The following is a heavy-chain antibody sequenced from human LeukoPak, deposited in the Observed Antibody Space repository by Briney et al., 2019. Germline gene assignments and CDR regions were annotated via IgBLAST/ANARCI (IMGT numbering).Heavy chain of an antibody. Sequence: RSGGSLRLSCGASGFTFSSYEMNWVRQAPGKGLEWVSYMSSSSNTRYYADSVKGRFTISRDNAKNSLYLQMNSLRDEDTAVYYCARGTGTNVLRPFDYWGQGTLVNVSS. CDR3: ARGTGTNVLRPFDY. V-gene: IGHV3-48*02. J-gene: IGHJ4*02. CDR2: MSSSSNTR. CDR1: GFTFSSYE. D-gene: IGHD2/OR15-2a*01.